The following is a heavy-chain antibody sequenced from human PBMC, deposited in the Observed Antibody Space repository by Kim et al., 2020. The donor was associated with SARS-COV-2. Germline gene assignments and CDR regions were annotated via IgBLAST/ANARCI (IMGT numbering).Heavy chain of an antibody. CDR3: ARHDYGGYGGFDP. J-gene: IGHJ5*02. D-gene: IGHD4-17*01. Sequence: SHPPLSIRATRSVDTSKNQFSLDLSSVTAADTAVYYCARHDYGGYGGFDPWGQGTLATVSS. V-gene: IGHV4-39*01.